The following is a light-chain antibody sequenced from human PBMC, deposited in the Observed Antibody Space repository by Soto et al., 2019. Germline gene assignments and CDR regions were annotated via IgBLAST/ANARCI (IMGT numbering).Light chain of an antibody. CDR3: CSYTNTGTFV. V-gene: IGLV2-23*02. CDR1: SSDVATYNR. J-gene: IGLJ1*01. Sequence: QSALTQPASVSGSPGQSITITCTGTSSDVATYNRVSWYQHHPGKAPKLLISEVIKRPSGVSNRFSGSKSGNTASLTICGLQAEDEAAYYCCSYTNTGTFVFGSGTKVTVL. CDR2: EVI.